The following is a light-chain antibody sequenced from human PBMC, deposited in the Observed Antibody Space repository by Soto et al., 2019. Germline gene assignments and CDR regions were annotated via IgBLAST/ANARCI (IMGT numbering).Light chain of an antibody. Sequence: DIQMTQSPSTLSGSVGDRVTITCRASQTISSWLAWYQQKPGKAPKLLSYKASTLKSGVPSRFSGSGSGTKFTLTISSLQSDDFATYYCQHYNSYSEAFGQGTKVELK. J-gene: IGKJ1*01. CDR3: QHYNSYSEA. CDR1: QTISSW. CDR2: KAS. V-gene: IGKV1-5*03.